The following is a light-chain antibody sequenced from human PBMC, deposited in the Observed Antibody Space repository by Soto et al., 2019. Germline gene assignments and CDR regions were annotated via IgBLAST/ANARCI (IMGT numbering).Light chain of an antibody. J-gene: IGKJ3*01. Sequence: IQLTQSPSSLSASVGDRVTITCRASQGISSFLAWYQQKPGRAPKLLIYGASTLQSRVPSRFSGSGSGTDFTLTISSLQPEDFATYYCQQLNSFPIAFGPGTKVEIQ. CDR3: QQLNSFPIA. CDR2: GAS. CDR1: QGISSF. V-gene: IGKV1-9*01.